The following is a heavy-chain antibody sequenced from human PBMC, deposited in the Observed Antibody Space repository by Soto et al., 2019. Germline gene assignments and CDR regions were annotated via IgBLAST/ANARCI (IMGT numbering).Heavy chain of an antibody. D-gene: IGHD3-10*01. CDR3: AHLYYYGSGSYYNVWFDR. V-gene: IGHV2-5*02. CDR1: GFSLTTSGVG. J-gene: IGHJ5*02. CDR2: IYWDDDE. Sequence: QITLKESGPTLVKPTQTLTLTCTFSGFSLTTSGVGVGWIRQPPGKALEWLALIYWDDDERYSPSLKSRLTITRDTSKNQVVLTMTNMDPVDTATYYCAHLYYYGSGSYYNVWFDRWGQGTLFTVSS.